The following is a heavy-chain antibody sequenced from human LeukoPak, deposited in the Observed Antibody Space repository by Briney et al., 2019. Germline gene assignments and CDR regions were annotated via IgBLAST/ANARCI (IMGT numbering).Heavy chain of an antibody. Sequence: PGGSLRLSCAASGFTFSSYGMHWVRQAPGKGLEWVAVISYDGSNKYYADSVKGRFTISRDNSKNTLYPQTNSLRAEDTAVYYCAKDPGGGYDYYFDYWGQGTLVTVSS. J-gene: IGHJ4*02. D-gene: IGHD5-12*01. CDR1: GFTFSSYG. CDR3: AKDPGGGYDYYFDY. V-gene: IGHV3-30*18. CDR2: ISYDGSNK.